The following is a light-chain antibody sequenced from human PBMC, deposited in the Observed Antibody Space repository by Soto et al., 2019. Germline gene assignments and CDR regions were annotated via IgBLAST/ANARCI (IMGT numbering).Light chain of an antibody. Sequence: QSVLTQPASVSGSPGQSITISCTGTSSDVGGYNYVSWYQQHPGKAPKLMIYDVSNRPSGVSNRFSGSKSGNTASLTISGLQAEDEADYYCSSYTSSSIFYVFGTRTKVTVL. CDR2: DVS. V-gene: IGLV2-14*01. J-gene: IGLJ1*01. CDR3: SSYTSSSIFYV. CDR1: SSDVGGYNY.